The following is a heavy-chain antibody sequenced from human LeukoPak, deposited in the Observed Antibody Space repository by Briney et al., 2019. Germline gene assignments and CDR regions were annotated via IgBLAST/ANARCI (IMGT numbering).Heavy chain of an antibody. Sequence: ASVKVSCKVSGYTLTELSMHWVRQAPGKGLEWMGGFDPEDGETIYAQKFQGRVTMTEDTSTDTAYMELSSLRSEDTAVYYCATVELLWFGELSYSWFDPWGQGTLVTVSS. CDR1: GYTLTELS. J-gene: IGHJ5*02. CDR3: ATVELLWFGELSYSWFDP. V-gene: IGHV1-24*01. CDR2: FDPEDGET. D-gene: IGHD3-10*01.